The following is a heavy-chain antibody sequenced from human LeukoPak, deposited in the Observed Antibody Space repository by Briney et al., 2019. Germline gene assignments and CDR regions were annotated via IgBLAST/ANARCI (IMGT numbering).Heavy chain of an antibody. J-gene: IGHJ4*02. CDR2: INHSGST. CDR1: GGSISSGGYY. D-gene: IGHD3-22*01. V-gene: IGHV4-30-2*01. CDR3: AVSYDSSGYFVN. Sequence: SQTLSLTCTVSGGSISSGGYYWTWIRQPPGKGLEWIGEINHSGSTNYNPSLKSRVTISVDTSKNQFSLKLSSVTAADTAVYYCAVSYDSSGYFVNWGQGTLVTVSS.